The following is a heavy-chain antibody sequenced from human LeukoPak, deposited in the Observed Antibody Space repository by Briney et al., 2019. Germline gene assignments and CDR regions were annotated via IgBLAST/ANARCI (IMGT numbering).Heavy chain of an antibody. CDR3: ARKGATTSASHFDY. J-gene: IGHJ4*02. D-gene: IGHD1-26*01. V-gene: IGHV3-21*01. CDR2: ISSSSSTYI. CDR1: GFTFSSYS. Sequence: GGSLRLSCAASGFTFSSYSMNWVRQAPGKGLEWVSSISSSSSTYIHYADALKGRFTISRDNAKNSLFLQMNSLRAEDTAVYYCARKGATTSASHFDYWGQGTLVTVCS.